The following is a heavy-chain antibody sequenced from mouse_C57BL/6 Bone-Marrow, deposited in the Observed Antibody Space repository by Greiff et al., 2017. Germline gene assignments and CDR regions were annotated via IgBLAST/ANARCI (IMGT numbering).Heavy chain of an antibody. V-gene: IGHV5-9*01. J-gene: IGHJ2*01. CDR3: ARHDY. CDR1: GFTFSSYT. CDR2: ISGGGGNT. Sequence: DVKLVESGGGLVKPGGSLKLSCAASGFTFSSYTMSWVRQTPAKRLEWVATISGGGGNTYYPDSVKGRFTISGDNAKNTLCLQMSRLRSEDTALYYCARHDYWGQGTTLTVSA.